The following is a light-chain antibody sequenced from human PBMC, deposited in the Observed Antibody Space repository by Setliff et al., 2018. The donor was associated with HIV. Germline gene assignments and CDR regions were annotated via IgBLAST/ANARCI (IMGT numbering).Light chain of an antibody. CDR3: QSYDSNNHWV. Sequence: NFMLTQPHSVSESPGKTVTISCTCNSGSIASNYVQWYQQRPGSSPTTVIYEDNHRPSGVPGRFSGSIDSSSNSASLTISGLKTEDEADYYCQSYDSNNHWVFGGGTKVTVL. J-gene: IGLJ3*02. CDR1: SGSIASNY. CDR2: EDN. V-gene: IGLV6-57*01.